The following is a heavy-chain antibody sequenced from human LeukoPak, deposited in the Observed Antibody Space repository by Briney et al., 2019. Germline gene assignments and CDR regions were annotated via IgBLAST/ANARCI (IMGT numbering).Heavy chain of an antibody. V-gene: IGHV4-59*01. Sequence: PSQTLSLTCTVSGGSISSYYWSWIRQPPGKGLEWIGYIYYSVSTNYNPSLKSRVTISVDTSKNQFSLKLSSVTAADTAVYYCARVPMIVVVTEYYFDYWGQGTLVTVSS. J-gene: IGHJ4*02. CDR1: GGSISSYY. D-gene: IGHD3-22*01. CDR3: ARVPMIVVVTEYYFDY. CDR2: IYYSVST.